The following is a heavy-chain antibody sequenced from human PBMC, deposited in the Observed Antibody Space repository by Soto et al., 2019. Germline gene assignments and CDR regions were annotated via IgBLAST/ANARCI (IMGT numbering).Heavy chain of an antibody. CDR3: ARDPTYYYDSSGYWTSPYYFDY. V-gene: IGHV1-3*01. J-gene: IGHJ4*02. CDR2: INAGNGNT. D-gene: IGHD3-22*01. CDR1: GYTFTSYA. Sequence: GASVKVSCKASGYTFTSYAMHWVRQAPGQRLEWMGWINAGNGNTKYSQKFQGRVTITRDTSASTAYMELSSLRSEDTAVYYCARDPTYYYDSSGYWTSPYYFDYWGQGTLVTVPS.